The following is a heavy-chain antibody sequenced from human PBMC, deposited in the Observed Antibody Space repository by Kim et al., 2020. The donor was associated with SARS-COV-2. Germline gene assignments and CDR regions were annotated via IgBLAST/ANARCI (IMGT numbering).Heavy chain of an antibody. CDR1: GFTFGDYA. V-gene: IGHV3-9*01. Sequence: GGSLRLSCAASGFTFGDYAMHWVRQAPGKGLEWVAGISWNSGSIGYADSVKGRFTISRDNAKNSLYLQMNSLRVEDTALYYYAKGGKKWEIRFLEGTLDYWGQGTLVTVSS. J-gene: IGHJ4*02. D-gene: IGHD3-3*01. CDR2: ISWNSGSI. CDR3: AKGGKKWEIRFLEGTLDY.